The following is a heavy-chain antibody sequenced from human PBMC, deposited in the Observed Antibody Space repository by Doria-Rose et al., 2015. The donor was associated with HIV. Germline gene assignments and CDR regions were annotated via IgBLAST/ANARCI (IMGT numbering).Heavy chain of an antibody. V-gene: IGHV1-8*02. CDR2: MNPNSGNT. Sequence: QVQLVQSGAEVKKPGASVKVSCKASGYTFTSYDINWMRQATGQGLEWMGWMNPNSGNTDYAQRFQGRVTMTRNTSISTAYMELSSLGSEDAAVYYCARGQLAEFDCGGQGTLVTVSS. D-gene: IGHD2-2*01. CDR3: ARGQLAEFDC. CDR1: GYTFTSYD. J-gene: IGHJ4*02.